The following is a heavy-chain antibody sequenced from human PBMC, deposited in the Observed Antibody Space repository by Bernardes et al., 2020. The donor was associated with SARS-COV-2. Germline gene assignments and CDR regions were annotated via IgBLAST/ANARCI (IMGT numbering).Heavy chain of an antibody. Sequence: SETLSLTCTVSADSVGVYYWSWVRQPPGKGLEWIGYIHETGHTKFNPSLRSRVTLSVDAPKKQISLKMDSVTAADTAVYYCAREGGAYRLDHWGPGKLVIVSS. CDR3: AREGGAYRLDH. CDR2: IHETGHT. CDR1: ADSVGVYY. D-gene: IGHD3-16*02. V-gene: IGHV4-59*02. J-gene: IGHJ4*02.